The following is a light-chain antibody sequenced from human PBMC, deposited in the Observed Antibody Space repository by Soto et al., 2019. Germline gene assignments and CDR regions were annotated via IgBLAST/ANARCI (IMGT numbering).Light chain of an antibody. Sequence: EIVMTQSPATLSVSPGERATLSCRASQSVSGNLAWYQQKPGQAPRLLIYAASTRATGIPARFSGSGSGTEFTHTISSLQSEDFAVYYCQQYNNWPPITCGPGTKVDIK. J-gene: IGKJ3*01. V-gene: IGKV3-15*01. CDR1: QSVSGN. CDR2: AAS. CDR3: QQYNNWPPIT.